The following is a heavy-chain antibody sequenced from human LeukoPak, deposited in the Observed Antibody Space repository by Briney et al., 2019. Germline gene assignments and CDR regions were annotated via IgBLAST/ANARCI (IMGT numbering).Heavy chain of an antibody. Sequence: GGSLRLSCAASGFTFSSYSMNWVRQAPGKGLEWVSSISSSSSYIYYADSLRGRFTISRDNAKNSLYLQMNSLRAEDTAVYFCARISSVWVKDLYYYMDVWGKGTTVTVSS. J-gene: IGHJ6*03. D-gene: IGHD3-16*02. CDR3: ARISSVWVKDLYYYMDV. CDR1: GFTFSSYS. CDR2: ISSSSSYI. V-gene: IGHV3-21*04.